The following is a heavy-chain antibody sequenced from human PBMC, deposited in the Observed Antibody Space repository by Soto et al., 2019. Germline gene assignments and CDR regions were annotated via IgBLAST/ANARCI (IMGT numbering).Heavy chain of an antibody. D-gene: IGHD2-2*01. CDR2: VKPKSIGETI. CDR1: GIIFSDAW. Sequence: EVQLLESGGGLVEPGGSLRVSCAVSGIIFSDAWLNWVRQAPGEGLEWVGRVKPKSIGETIDYAEPVTSRFTISRDDSKNTRYLEMNSLKIEDTAVYYCAAYLVGLSRIIDCWGQGTLVTVSS. V-gene: IGHV3-15*07. J-gene: IGHJ4*02. CDR3: AAYLVGLSRIIDC.